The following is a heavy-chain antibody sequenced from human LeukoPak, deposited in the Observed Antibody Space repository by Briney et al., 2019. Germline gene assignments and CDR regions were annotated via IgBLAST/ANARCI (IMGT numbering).Heavy chain of an antibody. V-gene: IGHV3-7*03. CDR2: IKQDGRES. J-gene: IGHJ4*02. CDR3: ARDGDDTSGYFSPFDY. CDR1: GFTFSRYW. Sequence: GGSLRLSCAASGFTFSRYWMSWVRQAPGKGLEWVANIKQDGRESYYVDSVKGRFTISRDNAKNSLSLQMNSLRAEDTAVYYCARDGDDTSGYFSPFDYWGQGTLVTVSS. D-gene: IGHD3-22*01.